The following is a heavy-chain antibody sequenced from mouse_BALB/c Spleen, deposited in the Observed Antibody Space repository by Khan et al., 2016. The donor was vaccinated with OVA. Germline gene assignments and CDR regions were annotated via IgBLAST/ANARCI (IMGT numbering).Heavy chain of an antibody. CDR3: ARDGSRYNYAMDY. CDR1: GYSITSDYA. D-gene: IGHD2-3*01. CDR2: ISYSGST. Sequence: EVQLQESGPDLVKPSQSLSLTCTVTGYSITSDYAWNWIRQFPGNKLEWMGYISYSGSTSYNPSLKSRISITRDTSKNQFFLQLNSVTTEDTATYYCARDGSRYNYAMDYWGQGTAVTVSS. V-gene: IGHV3-2*02. J-gene: IGHJ4*01.